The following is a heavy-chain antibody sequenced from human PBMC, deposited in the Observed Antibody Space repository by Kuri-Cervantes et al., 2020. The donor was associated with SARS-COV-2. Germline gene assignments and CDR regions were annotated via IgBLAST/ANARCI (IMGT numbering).Heavy chain of an antibody. J-gene: IGHJ5*02. Sequence: ASVKVSCKASGYTFTDYAVHWVRQAPGQSLEWMGWINAGNDNKKFSQRFQGRVTFTRDTSASTTYMELSGLTSEDTAVYYCSRAFSPVGTGFFDWFVPWGQGTLVTVSS. CDR2: INAGNDNK. D-gene: IGHD1-7*01. V-gene: IGHV1-3*01. CDR3: SRAFSPVGTGFFDWFVP. CDR1: GYTFTDYA.